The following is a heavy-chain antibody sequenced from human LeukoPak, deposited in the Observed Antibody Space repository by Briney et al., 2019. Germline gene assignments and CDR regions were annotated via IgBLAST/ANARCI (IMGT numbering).Heavy chain of an antibody. J-gene: IGHJ3*02. Sequence: GGSLRLSGAASGFTFNKHAMTWVRQAPGKGLEWVSGISGSGSNTYFADPVKGRFTISRDNSKNTLYLQMNSLRAEDTAVYYCAKDRRTLDVFDIWGQGTMVIVSS. CDR3: AKDRRTLDVFDI. D-gene: IGHD2-15*01. CDR1: GFTFNKHA. CDR2: ISGSGSNT. V-gene: IGHV3-23*01.